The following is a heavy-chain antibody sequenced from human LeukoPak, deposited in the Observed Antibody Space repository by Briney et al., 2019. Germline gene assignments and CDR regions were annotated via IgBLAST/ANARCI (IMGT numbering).Heavy chain of an antibody. V-gene: IGHV1-8*03. Sequence: ASVKVSCKASGYTFTSYDINWVRQATGQGLEWMGWMNPNSGNTGYAQKFQGRVTITRNTSISTAYMELSSLRSEDTAVYYCARGEAERYYYYMDVWGKGTTVTVSS. J-gene: IGHJ6*03. CDR3: ARGEAERYYYYMDV. CDR1: GYTFTSYD. D-gene: IGHD6-25*01. CDR2: MNPNSGNT.